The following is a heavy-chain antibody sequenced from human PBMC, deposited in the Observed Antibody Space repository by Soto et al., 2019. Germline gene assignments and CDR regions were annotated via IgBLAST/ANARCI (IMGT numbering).Heavy chain of an antibody. Sequence: GGSLRLSCAASGFTFSSYAMSWVRQAPGKGLEWASAISGSGGSTYYADSVKGRFTISRDNSKNTLYLQMNSLRAEDTAVYYCAKDNLRSKYYYYGMDVWGQGTTVTVSS. V-gene: IGHV3-23*01. D-gene: IGHD5-12*01. CDR1: GFTFSSYA. CDR3: AKDNLRSKYYYYGMDV. CDR2: ISGSGGST. J-gene: IGHJ6*02.